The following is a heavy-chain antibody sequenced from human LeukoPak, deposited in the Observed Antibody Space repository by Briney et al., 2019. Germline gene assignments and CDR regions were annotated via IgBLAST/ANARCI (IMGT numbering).Heavy chain of an antibody. CDR2: IYSGGST. CDR3: ARGKLDDAFDI. J-gene: IGHJ3*02. V-gene: IGHV3-53*01. D-gene: IGHD3-3*02. CDR1: GFTVSSNY. Sequence: GGSLRLSCAASGFTVSSNYMSWVRQAPGKGLEWVSVIYSGGSTYYADSVKGRFTISRDNSKNTLYLQMNSLRAGDTAVYYCARGKLDDAFDIWGQGTMVTVSS.